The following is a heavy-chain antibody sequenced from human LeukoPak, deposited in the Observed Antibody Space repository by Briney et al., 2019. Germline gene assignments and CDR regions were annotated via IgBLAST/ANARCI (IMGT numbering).Heavy chain of an antibody. CDR3: ASLDRGYYYSFDY. D-gene: IGHD2/OR15-2a*01. J-gene: IGHJ4*02. CDR2: ISSIDSTI. Sequence: PGGSLRLSCAASGFTFSSYEMNWVRQAPGKGLEWISYISSIDSTIYYEDSVKGRFTISRDNAKNSLYLQMSSLRAEDTAVYYCASLDRGYYYSFDYWGQGTLVTVSS. CDR1: GFTFSSYE. V-gene: IGHV3-48*03.